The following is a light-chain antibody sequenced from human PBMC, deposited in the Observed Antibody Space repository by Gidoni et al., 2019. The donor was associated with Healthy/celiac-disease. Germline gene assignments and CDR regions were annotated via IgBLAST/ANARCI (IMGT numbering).Light chain of an antibody. V-gene: IGKV3-11*01. CDR1: QSVSSY. CDR2: DAS. CDR3: QQRSNWPPLFT. J-gene: IGKJ3*01. Sequence: EIVLTQSPATLSLSPGERATLSCRASQSVSSYFAWYQQKPGPAPRLLIYDASNRATGIPARFSGSGSGTDFTLTISSLEPEDFAVYYCQQRSNWPPLFTFGPGTKVDIK.